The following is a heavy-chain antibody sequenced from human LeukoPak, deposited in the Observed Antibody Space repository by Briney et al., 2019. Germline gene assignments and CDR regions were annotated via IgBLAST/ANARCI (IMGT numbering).Heavy chain of an antibody. Sequence: ASVKVSCKASGYTFTSYDINWVRQATGQGLEWMVWMNPNSGNTGYAQKFQGRVTMTRNTSISIAYMEVSSLRSEDTAVYYCARGTRGDILTGYSLGYWGQGTLATVSS. CDR2: MNPNSGNT. J-gene: IGHJ4*02. CDR3: ARGTRGDILTGYSLGY. D-gene: IGHD3-9*01. V-gene: IGHV1-8*02. CDR1: GYTFTSYD.